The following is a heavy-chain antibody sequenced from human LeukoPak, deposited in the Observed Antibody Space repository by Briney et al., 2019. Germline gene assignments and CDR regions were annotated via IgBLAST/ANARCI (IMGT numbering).Heavy chain of an antibody. D-gene: IGHD2-21*02. CDR2: MNPNNGNT. CDR3: ARGLAYCGGDCYSFDY. Sequence: ASVKASCKASGYTFTSYDINWVRQATGQGLEWMGWMNPNNGNTGYAQKFQGRVTMTRNTSISTAYMELSSLRSEDTAVYYCARGLAYCGGDCYSFDYWGQGTLVTVSS. V-gene: IGHV1-8*01. J-gene: IGHJ4*02. CDR1: GYTFTSYD.